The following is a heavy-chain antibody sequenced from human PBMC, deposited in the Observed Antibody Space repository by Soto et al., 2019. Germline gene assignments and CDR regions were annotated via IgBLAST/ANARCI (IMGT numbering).Heavy chain of an antibody. V-gene: IGHV4-30-2*01. Sequence: SETLSLTCAVSVGSISSGGYSWSWIRQPPGKGLEWIGYIYHSGSTYYNPSLKSRVTISVDRSKNQFSLKLSSVTAADTAVYYCARFGLSSSWYGRWFDPWGQGTLVTVSS. CDR3: ARFGLSSSWYGRWFDP. D-gene: IGHD6-13*01. CDR1: VGSISSGGYS. CDR2: IYHSGST. J-gene: IGHJ5*02.